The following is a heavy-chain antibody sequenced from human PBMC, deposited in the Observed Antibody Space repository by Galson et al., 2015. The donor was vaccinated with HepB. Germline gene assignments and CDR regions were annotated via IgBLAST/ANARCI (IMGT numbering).Heavy chain of an antibody. CDR1: GFTFDDYA. CDR3: AKAREYQLLLYYFDY. V-gene: IGHV3-9*01. J-gene: IGHJ4*02. Sequence: SLRLSCAASGFTFDDYAMHWVRQAPGKGLEWVSGISWNSGSIVYADSVKGRFTISRDNAKNSLYLQMNSLRAEDTALYYCAKAREYQLLLYYFDYWGQGTLVTVSS. D-gene: IGHD2-2*01. CDR2: ISWNSGSI.